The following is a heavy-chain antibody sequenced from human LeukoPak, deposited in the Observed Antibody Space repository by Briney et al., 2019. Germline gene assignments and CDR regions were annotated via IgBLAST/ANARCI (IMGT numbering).Heavy chain of an antibody. V-gene: IGHV1-2*06. CDR1: GYTFTGYY. CDR3: ARVGDFWSGSDY. CDR2: INPNSGGT. J-gene: IGHJ4*02. Sequence: ASVKVSCKASGYTFTGYYMHWVRQAPGQGLEWMGRINPNSGGTNYAKKFQGRVTMTRDTSISTAYMELSRLRSDDTAVYYCARVGDFWSGSDYWGQGTLVTVSS. D-gene: IGHD3-3*01.